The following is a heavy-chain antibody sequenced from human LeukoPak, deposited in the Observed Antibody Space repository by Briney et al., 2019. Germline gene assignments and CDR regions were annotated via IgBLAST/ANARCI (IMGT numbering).Heavy chain of an antibody. CDR3: ARVRGSYENWFDP. CDR1: EYTFTGYY. Sequence: ASVKVSCKASEYTFTGYYMHWVRQAPGQGLEWMGWINPNSGGTNYAQKFQGRVTMTRDTSISTAYMELSRLRSDDTAVYYCARVRGSYENWFDPWGQGTLVTVSS. CDR2: INPNSGGT. J-gene: IGHJ5*02. D-gene: IGHD1-26*01. V-gene: IGHV1-2*02.